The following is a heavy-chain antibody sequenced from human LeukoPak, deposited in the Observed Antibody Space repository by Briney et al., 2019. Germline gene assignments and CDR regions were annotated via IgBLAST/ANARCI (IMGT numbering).Heavy chain of an antibody. J-gene: IGHJ4*02. CDR1: GFIFSTYA. V-gene: IGHV3-21*01. CDR3: ASMGSPSYYYDTSQGFDY. D-gene: IGHD3-22*01. Sequence: GGSLRLSCAASGFIFSTYAMNWVRQAPGKGLEWVSSISSSSSYIYYADSVKGRFAISRDNAKNSLYLQMNSLRAEDTAVYYCASMGSPSYYYDTSQGFDYWGQGILVTASS. CDR2: ISSSSSYI.